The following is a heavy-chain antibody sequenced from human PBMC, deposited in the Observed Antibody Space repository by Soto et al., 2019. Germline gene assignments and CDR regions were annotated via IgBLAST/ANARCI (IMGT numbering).Heavy chain of an antibody. V-gene: IGHV3-11*01. D-gene: IGHD2-15*01. J-gene: IGHJ6*03. Sequence: PGGSLRLSCAASGFTFSDYYMSWIRQAPGKGLEWVSYISSSGSTIYYADSVKGRFTISRDNAKNSLYLQMNSLRAEDTAVYYCARSFHGVGVAATYYYYYMDVWGKGTTVTVSS. CDR3: ARSFHGVGVAATYYYYYMDV. CDR1: GFTFSDYY. CDR2: ISSSGSTI.